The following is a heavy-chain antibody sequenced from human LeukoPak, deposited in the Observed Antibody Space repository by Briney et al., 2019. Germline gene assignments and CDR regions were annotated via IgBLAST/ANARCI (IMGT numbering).Heavy chain of an antibody. CDR2: INPNSGGT. CDR3: ARDRPGIVVVPAATPGYMDV. V-gene: IGHV1-2*02. CDR1: GYTFTGYY. D-gene: IGHD2-2*01. J-gene: IGHJ6*03. Sequence: ASVKVSCKASGYTFTGYYMHWVRQAAGQGLEWMGWINPNSGGTNYAQKFQGRVTMTRDTSISTAYMELSRLRSDDTAVYYCARDRPGIVVVPAATPGYMDVWGKGTTVTVSS.